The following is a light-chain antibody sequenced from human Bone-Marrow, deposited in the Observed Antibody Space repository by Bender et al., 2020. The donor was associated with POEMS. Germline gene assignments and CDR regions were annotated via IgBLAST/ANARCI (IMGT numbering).Light chain of an antibody. CDR1: NSNIATNA. Sequence: QSVLTQLPSASGTPGQRVTISFSGTNSNIATNAVNWYQQFPGTAPKLLFYIDNQLPPGVPDRYYAFKSGTSASLANSGLRSEDEAEYYWAAGDDTFHGSGVFSGGTKLTVL. V-gene: IGLV1-44*01. CDR2: IDN. J-gene: IGLJ2*01. CDR3: AAGDDTFHGSGV.